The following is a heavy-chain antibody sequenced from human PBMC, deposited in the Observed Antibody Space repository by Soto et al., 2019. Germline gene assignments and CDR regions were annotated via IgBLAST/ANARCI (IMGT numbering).Heavy chain of an antibody. V-gene: IGHV1-2*02. Sequence: ASVKVSCKASGNTFTAYYMHWVRQAGQGLEWMGWINPNSGGTKYAPKFQGRVTMTRDTSIRTAYMELSSLRSDDTAVYYCARXGHLWRTSYYDNGQRDSWGQGTLVTVSS. CDR3: ARXGHLWRTSYYDNGQRDS. J-gene: IGHJ4*02. D-gene: IGHD3-22*01. CDR2: INPNSGGT. CDR1: GNTFTAYY.